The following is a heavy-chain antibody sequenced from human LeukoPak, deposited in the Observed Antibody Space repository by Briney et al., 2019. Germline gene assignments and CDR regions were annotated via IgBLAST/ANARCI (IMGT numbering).Heavy chain of an antibody. CDR1: GGTFSSYA. CDR2: IIPILGIA. Sequence: SVKVSCKASGGTFSSYAISWVRQAPGQGLEWMGRIIPILGIANYAQKFQGRVTITADKSTSTAYMELSSLRSEDTAVYYCAIRAHVVSAGAFDIWGQGTMVTVSS. V-gene: IGHV1-69*04. D-gene: IGHD3-22*01. J-gene: IGHJ3*02. CDR3: AIRAHVVSAGAFDI.